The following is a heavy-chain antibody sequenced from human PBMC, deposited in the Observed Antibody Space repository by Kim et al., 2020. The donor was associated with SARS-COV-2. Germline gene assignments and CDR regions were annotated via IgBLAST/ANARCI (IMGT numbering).Heavy chain of an antibody. Sequence: GGSLRLSCAASGFSFSDYYMSWIRQAPGKGLEWVSYISSSSRYTNYADSVKGRFTISRDNAKNSLYLQMNSLRAEDTAVYYCARDYYDSSGYNLAPTHPFDYWGQGTLVTVSS. CDR2: ISSSSRYT. CDR3: ARDYYDSSGYNLAPTHPFDY. D-gene: IGHD3-22*01. CDR1: GFSFSDYY. J-gene: IGHJ4*02. V-gene: IGHV3-11*06.